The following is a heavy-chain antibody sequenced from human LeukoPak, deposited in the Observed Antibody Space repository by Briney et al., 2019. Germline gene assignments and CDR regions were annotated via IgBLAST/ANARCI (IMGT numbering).Heavy chain of an antibody. J-gene: IGHJ5*02. Sequence: SETLSLTCTVSGGSISGNAWSWIRQTPEKGLEWIGYIYKSGSTKYNPSLKGRVTISPDTSKNQFSLKLRSVAAADTAVYYCARHLYSDPWGQGTLVTVSS. CDR1: GGSISGNA. V-gene: IGHV4-59*08. D-gene: IGHD4-11*01. CDR2: IYKSGST. CDR3: ARHLYSDP.